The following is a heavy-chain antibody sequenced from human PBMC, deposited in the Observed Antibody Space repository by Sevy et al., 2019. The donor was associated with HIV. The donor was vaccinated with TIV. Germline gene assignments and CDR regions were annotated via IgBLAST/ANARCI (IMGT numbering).Heavy chain of an antibody. CDR2: IWYEGRTE. CDR3: ARDAERVIVPTAGFDS. V-gene: IGHV3-33*01. D-gene: IGHD1-1*01. J-gene: IGHJ5*01. Sequence: GGSLRLSCVASGFTFRSFSMHWVRQAPGKGLGWVAAIWYEGRTERYADSVQGRFTISRDNSKKTLHLQMNSLRAEDTALYYCARDAERVIVPTAGFDSWGQGTLVTVSS. CDR1: GFTFRSFS.